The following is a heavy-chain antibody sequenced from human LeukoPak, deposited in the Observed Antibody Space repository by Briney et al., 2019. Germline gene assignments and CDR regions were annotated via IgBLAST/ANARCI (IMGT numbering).Heavy chain of an antibody. Sequence: PGGSLRLSCAASGFTFSSYSMNWVRQAPGKGLEWVSYISSSSSTIYYADSVKGRFTISRDNAKNSLYLQMNSLRAEDTAVYYCASDGVYDAFDMWGQGTMVTVSS. CDR2: ISSSSSTI. D-gene: IGHD3-10*01. J-gene: IGHJ3*02. CDR1: GFTFSSYS. CDR3: ASDGVYDAFDM. V-gene: IGHV3-48*04.